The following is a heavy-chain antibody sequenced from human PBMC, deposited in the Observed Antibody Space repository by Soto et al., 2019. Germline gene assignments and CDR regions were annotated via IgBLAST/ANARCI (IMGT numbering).Heavy chain of an antibody. D-gene: IGHD6-19*01. CDR1: GGSISNYY. Sequence: SETLSLTCTVSGGSISNYYWSWIRQPPGKGLEWIGYIHNSGSTNYNPSLKSRITISVDTSKNQLSLKVSSVTAADTAVYYCARDSGQWLVNWFDPWGQGTLVTVSS. CDR2: IHNSGST. CDR3: ARDSGQWLVNWFDP. J-gene: IGHJ5*02. V-gene: IGHV4-59*01.